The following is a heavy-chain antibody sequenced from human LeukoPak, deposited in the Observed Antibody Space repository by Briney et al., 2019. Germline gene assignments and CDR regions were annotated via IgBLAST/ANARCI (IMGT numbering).Heavy chain of an antibody. CDR3: ASGRYCSGGSCYGHYYYYYYMDV. CDR2: ISSSGSTI. J-gene: IGHJ6*03. V-gene: IGHV3-11*01. Sequence: GGSLRLSCAASGFTFSDYYMSWIRQAPGKWLEWVSYISSSGSTIYYADSVKGRFTISRDNAKNSLYLQMNSLRAEDTAVYYCASGRYCSGGSCYGHYYYYYYMDVWGKGTTVTISS. CDR1: GFTFSDYY. D-gene: IGHD2-15*01.